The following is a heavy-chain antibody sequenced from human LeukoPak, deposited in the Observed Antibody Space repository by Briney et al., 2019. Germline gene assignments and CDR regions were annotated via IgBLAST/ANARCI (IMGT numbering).Heavy chain of an antibody. Sequence: GGSLRLSCAASGFTFSDYYMSWIRQAPGKGLEWVSYISSSSSYTNYADSVKGRFTISRDNAKNSLYLQMNSLRAEDTAVYYCARERVENWFDPWSQGTLVTVSS. CDR2: ISSSSSYT. D-gene: IGHD2/OR15-2a*01. CDR1: GFTFSDYY. J-gene: IGHJ5*02. CDR3: ARERVENWFDP. V-gene: IGHV3-11*06.